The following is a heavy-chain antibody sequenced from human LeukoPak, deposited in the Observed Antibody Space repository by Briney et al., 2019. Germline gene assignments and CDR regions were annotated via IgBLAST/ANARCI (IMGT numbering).Heavy chain of an antibody. D-gene: IGHD5-12*01. CDR1: GFTFDDYA. CDR3: AKDIKWLRSGPEHDAFDI. J-gene: IGHJ3*02. Sequence: PGRSLRLSCVASGFTFDDYAMHWVRQAPGKGLEWVSGISWNSGSIGYADSVKDRFTISRDNAKNSLYLQMNSLRAEDTALYYCAKDIKWLRSGPEHDAFDIWGQGTMVTVSS. CDR2: ISWNSGSI. V-gene: IGHV3-9*01.